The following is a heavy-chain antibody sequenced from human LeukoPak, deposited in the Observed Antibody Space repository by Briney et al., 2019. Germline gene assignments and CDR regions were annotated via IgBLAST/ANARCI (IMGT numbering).Heavy chain of an antibody. V-gene: IGHV1-24*01. J-gene: IGHJ4*02. CDR3: ATEIVGYGDVHYFDS. CDR2: FNPEDVET. Sequence: GASVKVSCKVSGYTLTEMSMHWVRQAPGQGLEWMGGFNPEDVETIYARSFQGRLTVTEDTSTDTAYMELSSLRAEDTAMYYCATEIVGYGDVHYFDSWGQGTLVTVSS. CDR1: GYTLTEMS. D-gene: IGHD4-17*01.